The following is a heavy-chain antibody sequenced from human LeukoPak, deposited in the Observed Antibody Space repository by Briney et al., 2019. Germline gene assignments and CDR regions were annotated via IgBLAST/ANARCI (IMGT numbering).Heavy chain of an antibody. J-gene: IGHJ4*02. CDR2: ISAYNGNT. V-gene: IGHV1-18*01. CDR3: ARDPWGGLLDDFWSGYLDY. Sequence: ASVNVSCKASGYTFTSYGISWVRQAPGQGLEWMGWISAYNGNTNYAQKLQGRVTMTTDTSTSTAYMELRSLRSDDTAVYYCARDPWGGLLDDFWSGYLDYWGQGTLVTVSS. D-gene: IGHD3-3*01. CDR1: GYTFTSYG.